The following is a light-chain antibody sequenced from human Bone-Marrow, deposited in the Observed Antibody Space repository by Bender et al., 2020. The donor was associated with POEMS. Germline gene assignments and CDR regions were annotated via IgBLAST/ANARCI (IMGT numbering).Light chain of an antibody. CDR3: QSVDSSGIFVI. Sequence: SYELTQLPSVSVSPGQTARITCSGDALAKQYVYWYQQKPGQAPVLVIYKDSERPSGIPERLSGSSSGTTVTLTISGVQAEDEADYYCQSVDSSGIFVIFGGGTKLTVL. CDR2: KDS. V-gene: IGLV3-25*03. J-gene: IGLJ2*01. CDR1: ALAKQY.